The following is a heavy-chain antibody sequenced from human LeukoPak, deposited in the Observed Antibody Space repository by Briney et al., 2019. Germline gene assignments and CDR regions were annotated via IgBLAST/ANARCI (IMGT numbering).Heavy chain of an antibody. J-gene: IGHJ5*02. V-gene: IGHV3-23*01. CDR1: EFTFSSYA. CDR3: ANVGITMSS. D-gene: IGHD3-10*02. CDR2: ISGSGGST. Sequence: PGGSLRLSCAASEFTFSSYAMSWVRQAPGKGLEWVSAISGSGGSTYYADSVKGRFTISRDNTKNTLYLRMNSLRAEDTAVYYCANVGITMSSWGQGTLVTVSS.